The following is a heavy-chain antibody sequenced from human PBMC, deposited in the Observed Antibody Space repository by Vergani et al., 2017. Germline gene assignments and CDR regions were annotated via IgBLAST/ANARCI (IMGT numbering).Heavy chain of an antibody. Sequence: VQLVESGGGLVKPGGSLRLSCAASGFTFSSYSMNWVRQAPGKGLEWVSSISSSSSYIYYADSVKGRFTISRDNAKNSLYLQMNSLRAEDTAVYYCAKDEYGSGIDYWGQGTLVTVSS. D-gene: IGHD3-10*01. CDR1: GFTFSSYS. J-gene: IGHJ4*02. V-gene: IGHV3-21*01. CDR2: ISSSSSYI. CDR3: AKDEYGSGIDY.